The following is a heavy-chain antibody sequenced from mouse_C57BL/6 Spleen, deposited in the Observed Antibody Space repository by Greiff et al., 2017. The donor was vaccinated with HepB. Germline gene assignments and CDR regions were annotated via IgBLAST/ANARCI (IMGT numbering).Heavy chain of an antibody. Sequence: VHLVESGAELVKPGASVKISCKASGYAFSSYWMNWVKQRPGKGLEWIGQIYPGDGDTNYNGKFKGKATLTADKSSSTAYMQLRSLTSEDSAVYFCAREGTRYYAMDYWGQGTSVTVSS. CDR1: GYAFSSYW. CDR3: AREGTRYYAMDY. J-gene: IGHJ4*01. V-gene: IGHV1-80*01. D-gene: IGHD3-3*01. CDR2: IYPGDGDT.